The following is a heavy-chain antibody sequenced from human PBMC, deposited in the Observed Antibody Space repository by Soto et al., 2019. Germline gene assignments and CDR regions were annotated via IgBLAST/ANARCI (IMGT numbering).Heavy chain of an antibody. CDR2: INHSGST. CDR1: GGSISSGGYS. J-gene: IGHJ5*02. CDR3: ARSVFP. Sequence: PSETLSLTYAVSGGSISSGGYSWSWIRQPPGMGLEWIGEINHSGSTYYNPSLKSRVTISVDTSKNQFSLKLSSVTAADTAVYYCARSVFPWGQGTLVTVSS. V-gene: IGHV4-30-2*05.